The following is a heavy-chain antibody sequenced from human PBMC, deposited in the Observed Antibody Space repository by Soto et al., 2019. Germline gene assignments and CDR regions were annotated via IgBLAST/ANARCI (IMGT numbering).Heavy chain of an antibody. CDR1: GYTFTSYG. J-gene: IGHJ4*02. V-gene: IGHV1-18*01. CDR3: ARDLGPGTGDC. CDR2: ISSYNGNT. Sequence: QVQLVQSGAEVKKPGASVKVSCKASGYTFTSYGISWVRQAPGQGLEWMGWISSYNGNTKYAQKRQGRVSMTTDTPTSTAYMELRSLSSDDTAVHDGARDLGPGTGDCWGQGTLVTVSS. D-gene: IGHD1-1*01.